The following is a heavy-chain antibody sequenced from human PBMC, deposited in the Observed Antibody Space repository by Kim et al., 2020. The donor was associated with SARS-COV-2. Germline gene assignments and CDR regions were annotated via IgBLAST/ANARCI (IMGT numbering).Heavy chain of an antibody. CDR1: GFTFSSYA. CDR3: ARFPQLTGDAFDI. J-gene: IGHJ3*02. V-gene: IGHV3-30*04. CDR2: ISYDGSNK. Sequence: GGSLRLSCAASGFTFSSYAMHWVRQAPGKGLERVAVISYDGSNKYYADSVKGRFTISRDNSKNTLYLQMNSLRAEDTAVYYCARFPQLTGDAFDIWGQGTMVTVSS. D-gene: IGHD7-27*01.